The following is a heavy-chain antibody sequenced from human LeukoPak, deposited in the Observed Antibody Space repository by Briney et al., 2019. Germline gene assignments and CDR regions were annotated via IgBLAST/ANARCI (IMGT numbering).Heavy chain of an antibody. CDR2: IYTSGST. V-gene: IGHV4-4*07. J-gene: IGHJ4*02. CDR3: ARESVTMVRGASVQVDY. Sequence: PSETLSLTCTVSGGSISSYYWSWIRQPAGKGLEWIGRIYTSGSTNYNPSLKSRVTISVDTSKNQFSLKLSSVTAADTAVYYCARESVTMVRGASVQVDYWGQGTLVTVSS. CDR1: GGSISSYY. D-gene: IGHD3-10*01.